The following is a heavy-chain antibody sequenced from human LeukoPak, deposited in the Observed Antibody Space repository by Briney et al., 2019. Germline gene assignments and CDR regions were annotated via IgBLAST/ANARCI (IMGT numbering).Heavy chain of an antibody. V-gene: IGHV1-2*02. D-gene: IGHD6-19*01. CDR2: INPNSGGT. J-gene: IGHJ4*02. Sequence: ASVKVSCKTSGYTFTGYYMHWVRQAPGQGLEWMGWINPNSGGTNYAQKFQGRVTMTRDTSISTAYMELSRLRSDDTAVYYCARDGWSQMYYFDYWGQGTLVTVSS. CDR1: GYTFTGYY. CDR3: ARDGWSQMYYFDY.